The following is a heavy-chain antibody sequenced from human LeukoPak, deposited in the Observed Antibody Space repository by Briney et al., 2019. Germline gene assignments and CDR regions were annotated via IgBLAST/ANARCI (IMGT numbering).Heavy chain of an antibody. J-gene: IGHJ4*02. CDR3: ARDSAGGSKFDY. D-gene: IGHD1-26*01. Sequence: GGSLRLSCAVSGFTVSSNDMSWVRQAPGKGLEWVSIIYSSGGTYYADFVEGRFTISRDNSKNTLYLQMNRLRAEDTAVYYCARDSAGGSKFDYWGQGTLVTVSS. CDR1: GFTVSSND. V-gene: IGHV3-53*01. CDR2: IYSSGGT.